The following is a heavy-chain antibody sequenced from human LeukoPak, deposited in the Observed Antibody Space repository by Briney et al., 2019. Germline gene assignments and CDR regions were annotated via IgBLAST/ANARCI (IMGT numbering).Heavy chain of an antibody. D-gene: IGHD1-14*01. J-gene: IGHJ4*02. CDR1: GGSISSYY. CDR3: ARLPEPFDY. CDR2: IYYSGCT. Sequence: SETLSLTCTVSGGSISSYYWSWLRQPPGKGLEWIGYIYYSGCTNYNPSLKSRVTISVDTSKNQFSLTLSYVTAADTAVYYCARLPEPFDYWGQGTLVTVSS. V-gene: IGHV4-59*01.